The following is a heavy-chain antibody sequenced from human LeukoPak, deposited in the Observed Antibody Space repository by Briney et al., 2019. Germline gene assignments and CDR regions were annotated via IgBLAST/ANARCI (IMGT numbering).Heavy chain of an antibody. CDR1: GFTVSSNY. CDR3: AREGVEVHAFDI. D-gene: IGHD1-1*01. J-gene: IGHJ3*02. V-gene: IGHV3-66*01. CDR2: IYSGGST. Sequence: GGSLRLSCAASGFTVSSNYMSWVRQAPGKGLERVSVIYSGGSTYYADSVKGRFTISRDNSKNTQYLQMNSLRAEDTAVYYCAREGVEVHAFDIWGQGTMVTVSS.